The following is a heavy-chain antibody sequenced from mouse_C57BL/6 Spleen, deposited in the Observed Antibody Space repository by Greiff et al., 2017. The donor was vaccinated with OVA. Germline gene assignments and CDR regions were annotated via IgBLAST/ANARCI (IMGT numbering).Heavy chain of an antibody. V-gene: IGHV1-64*01. D-gene: IGHD2-5*01. Sequence: QVQLQQPGAELVKPGASVKLSCKASGYSFTSYWMHWVKQRPGHGLEWIGMIHPNSGSTNYNEKFKSKATLTVDKSSSTAYMQLRSLTSEDSAVYYCARRGSNYAVGFDYWGQGTTLTVSS. CDR1: GYSFTSYW. CDR3: ARRGSNYAVGFDY. J-gene: IGHJ2*01. CDR2: IHPNSGST.